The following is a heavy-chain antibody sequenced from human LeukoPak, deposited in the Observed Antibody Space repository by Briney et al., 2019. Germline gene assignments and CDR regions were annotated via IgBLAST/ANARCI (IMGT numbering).Heavy chain of an antibody. CDR3: AREYIVGATIYYFDY. CDR1: GYTFISYG. CDR2: ISAYNGNT. J-gene: IGHJ4*02. V-gene: IGHV1-18*01. D-gene: IGHD1-26*01. Sequence: ASVKVSCKASGYTFISYGITWVRQAPGQGLEWMGWISAYNGNTNYAQKLQGRVTMTTDTSTSTAYMELRSLRSDDTAVYYCAREYIVGATIYYFDYWGQGTLVTVSS.